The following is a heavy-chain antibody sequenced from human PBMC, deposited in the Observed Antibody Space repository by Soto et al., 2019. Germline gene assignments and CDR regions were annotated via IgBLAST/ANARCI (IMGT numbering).Heavy chain of an antibody. J-gene: IGHJ4*02. CDR3: AAGGTRWLHSPFDY. CDR1: GHTLTELS. V-gene: IGHV1-24*01. Sequence: QVQSVQSGAEVKKPGASVKVSCKVSGHTLTELSLHWVRLAPGKGLEWMGGFDPEDGETISAQKFQGRVTMTEDTSTDSTYLQLSSLRSEDTAVYYCAAGGTRWLHSPFDYKGQGSMV. CDR2: FDPEDGET. D-gene: IGHD1-1*01.